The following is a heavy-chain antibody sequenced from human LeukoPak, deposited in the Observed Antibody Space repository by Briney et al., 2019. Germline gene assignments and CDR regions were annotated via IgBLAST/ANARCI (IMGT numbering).Heavy chain of an antibody. CDR2: IWYDGSDE. CDR1: GFTFSSYG. V-gene: IGHV3-33*01. J-gene: IGHJ3*02. Sequence: GGSLRLSCAASGFTFSSYGMPWVRQAPGKGLEWVAVIWYDGSDEYYADSVKGRFTISRDNSKNSLYLRMNSLTAEDTAVYYCARTNLYVDTAVNDAFDIWGQGTMVTVSS. CDR3: ARTNLYVDTAVNDAFDI. D-gene: IGHD5-18*01.